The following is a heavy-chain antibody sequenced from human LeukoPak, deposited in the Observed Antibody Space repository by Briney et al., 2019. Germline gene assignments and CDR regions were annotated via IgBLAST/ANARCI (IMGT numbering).Heavy chain of an antibody. CDR1: GFTFGSYA. CDR3: AKDQRGEYQLLFAVYFDY. D-gene: IGHD2-2*01. V-gene: IGHV3-23*01. Sequence: PGGSLRLSCAASGFTFGSYAMSWVRQAPGKGLEWVSAISGSGGSTYYADSVKGRFTISRDNSKNTLYLQMNSLRAEDTAVYYCAKDQRGEYQLLFAVYFDYWGQGTLVTVSS. CDR2: ISGSGGST. J-gene: IGHJ4*02.